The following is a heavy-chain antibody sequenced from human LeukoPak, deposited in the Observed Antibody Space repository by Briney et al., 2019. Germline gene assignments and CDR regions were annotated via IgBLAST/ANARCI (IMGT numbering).Heavy chain of an antibody. V-gene: IGHV1-18*01. CDR1: GGTFSSYA. Sequence: ASVKVSCKASGGTFSSYAISWVRQAPGQGLERMGWISPYNGNTDYAQKFQGRVTMTTDASTSTAYMELRSLRSDDTAMYYCAILDLENGFDYWGQGTLVTVSS. CDR3: AILDLENGFDY. CDR2: ISPYNGNT. J-gene: IGHJ4*02. D-gene: IGHD1-1*01.